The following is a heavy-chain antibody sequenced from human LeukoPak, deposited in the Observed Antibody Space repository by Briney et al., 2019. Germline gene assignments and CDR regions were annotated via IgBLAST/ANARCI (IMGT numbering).Heavy chain of an antibody. CDR1: SGSISSTTW. CDR3: ALGYHDVWER. D-gene: IGHD1-26*01. CDR2: INHSGNT. V-gene: IGHV4-4*02. J-gene: IGHJ4*02. Sequence: SETLSLTCAVSSGSISSTTWWSWVRQPPGKGLEWIGEINHSGNTYYNPSLTGRVTISVNRSDNQFSLKVNSVTAADTAVYYCALGYHDVWERWGQGTLVTVSS.